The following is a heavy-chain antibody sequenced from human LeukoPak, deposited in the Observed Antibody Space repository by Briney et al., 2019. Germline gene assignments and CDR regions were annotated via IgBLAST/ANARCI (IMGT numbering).Heavy chain of an antibody. V-gene: IGHV3-48*04. Sequence: GGSLRLSCAASGFTFSSYSVNWVRQAPGKGLEWVSYISSSGSTIYYADSVKGRFTISRDNAKNSLYLQMNSLRAEDTALYYCASSPYNYYYMDVWGKGTTVTVSS. CDR2: ISSSGSTI. CDR3: ASSPYNYYYMDV. J-gene: IGHJ6*03. D-gene: IGHD3-16*01. CDR1: GFTFSSYS.